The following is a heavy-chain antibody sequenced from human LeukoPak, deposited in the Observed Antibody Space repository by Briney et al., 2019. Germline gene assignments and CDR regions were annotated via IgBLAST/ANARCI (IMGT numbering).Heavy chain of an antibody. CDR1: GFSFSIYT. CDR2: ISGTGTTR. Sequence: GGSLRLSCAASGFSFSIYTMNWVRQAPGKGLEWVSYISGTGTTRYYADSVKGRFTISRDNAKNSLYLQMNSLRAEDTALSYCARDGINYGELDYWGQGTLVSVSS. CDR3: ARDGINYGELDY. J-gene: IGHJ4*02. D-gene: IGHD3-10*01. V-gene: IGHV3-48*01.